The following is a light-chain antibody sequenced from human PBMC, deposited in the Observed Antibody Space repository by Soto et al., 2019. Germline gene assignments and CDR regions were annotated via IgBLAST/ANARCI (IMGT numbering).Light chain of an antibody. CDR3: GSYTGNSAEDYV. V-gene: IGLV2-14*01. Sequence: QSALTQPASVSGSPGQSITISCTGTRSDVGGYNFVSWYQQQPGKAPKLIIYDVSNRPPGVSNRYSGSKSGNTASLTISGLQAEDEADYYCGSYTGNSAEDYVFGTGTKLTV. J-gene: IGLJ1*01. CDR2: DVS. CDR1: RSDVGGYNF.